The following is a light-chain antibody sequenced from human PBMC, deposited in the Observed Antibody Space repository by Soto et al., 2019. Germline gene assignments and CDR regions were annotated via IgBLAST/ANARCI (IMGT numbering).Light chain of an antibody. CDR3: QKYNSAPWT. CDR1: QGIGNY. J-gene: IGKJ1*01. CDR2: AAS. V-gene: IGKV1-27*01. Sequence: DIQMTQSPSSLSAFVGDRVTITCRASQGIGNYLVWYQQKPGKVPKLLIYAASSLQSGVTSRFSGSGSETEFTLTISSLQPEDVATYYCQKYNSAPWTLGQGTKVEIK.